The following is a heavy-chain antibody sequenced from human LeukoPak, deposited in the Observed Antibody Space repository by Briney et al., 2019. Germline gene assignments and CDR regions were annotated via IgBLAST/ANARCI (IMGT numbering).Heavy chain of an antibody. D-gene: IGHD2-21*01. V-gene: IGHV4-61*01. Sequence: SETLSLTCIVSGGSVSSGNYYWSWIRQPPGKGLEWIGYIYYGGSTNYNPSLKSRVTISVDTSKNQFSLKLNSVTTADTAVYYCATAPRCRDTDWFAPWGQGTLVTVSS. J-gene: IGHJ5*02. CDR2: IYYGGST. CDR1: GGSVSSGNYY. CDR3: ATAPRCRDTDWFAP.